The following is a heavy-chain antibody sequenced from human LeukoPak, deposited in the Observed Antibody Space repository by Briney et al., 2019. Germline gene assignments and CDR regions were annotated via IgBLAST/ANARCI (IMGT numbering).Heavy chain of an antibody. D-gene: IGHD3-16*02. CDR2: INHSGST. CDR1: GGSFSGYY. V-gene: IGHV4-34*01. J-gene: IGHJ4*02. Sequence: PSETLSLTCAVYGGSFSGYYWSWIRRPPGKGLEWIGEINHSGSTNYNPSLKSRVTTSVDTSKNQFSLKLSSVTAADTAVYYCARRAYVWGSYRPNDYWGQGTLVTVSS. CDR3: ARRAYVWGSYRPNDY.